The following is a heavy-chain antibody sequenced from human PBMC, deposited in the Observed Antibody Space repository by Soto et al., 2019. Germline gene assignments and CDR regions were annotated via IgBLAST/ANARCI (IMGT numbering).Heavy chain of an antibody. CDR1: GGTFSSYA. J-gene: IGHJ4*02. CDR3: ARVDYYDSSGYYGTCFDY. Sequence: QVQLVQSGAEVKKPGSSVKVSSKASGGTFSSYAISWVRQAPGQGLEWMGGIIPIFGTANYAQKFQGRVTISADKSTSTAYMELSSLRSEDTAVYYCARVDYYDSSGYYGTCFDYWGQGTLVTVSS. CDR2: IIPIFGTA. D-gene: IGHD3-22*01. V-gene: IGHV1-69*06.